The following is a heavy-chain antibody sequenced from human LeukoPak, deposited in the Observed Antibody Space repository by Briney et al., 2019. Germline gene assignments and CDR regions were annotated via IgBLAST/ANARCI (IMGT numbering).Heavy chain of an antibody. CDR1: GGSISSSSYY. D-gene: IGHD2-2*02. V-gene: IGHV4-39*07. CDR2: IYYSGTS. CDR3: ARAQYQLLYYVWFDP. Sequence: KPSETLSLTCTVSGGSISSSSYYWGWIRQPPGKGLEWIGSIYYSGTSFHNMSLKSRVTISLDTSKNQFSLKLSSVTAADTAVYYCARAQYQLLYYVWFDPWGQGTLVTVSS. J-gene: IGHJ5*02.